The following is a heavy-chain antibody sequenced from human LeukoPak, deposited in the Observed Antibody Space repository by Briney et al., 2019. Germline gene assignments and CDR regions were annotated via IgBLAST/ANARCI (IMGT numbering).Heavy chain of an antibody. V-gene: IGHV4-34*01. CDR1: GGSFSGYY. J-gene: IGHJ4*02. Sequence: SETLSLTCAVYGGSFSGYYWSWIRQPPGKGLEWIGELNHSGSTNYNPSLKSRVTISVDTSKNQFSLKPSSVTAADTAVYYCARGGTFVTMVRGGTRTFDYWGQGTLVTVSS. D-gene: IGHD3-10*01. CDR3: ARGGTFVTMVRGGTRTFDY. CDR2: LNHSGST.